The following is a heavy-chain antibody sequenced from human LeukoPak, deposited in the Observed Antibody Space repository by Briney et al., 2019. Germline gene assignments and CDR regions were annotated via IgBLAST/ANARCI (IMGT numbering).Heavy chain of an antibody. J-gene: IGHJ6*03. D-gene: IGHD2/OR15-2a*01. CDR1: GFTFSSYG. Sequence: GGSLRLSCAASGFTFSSYGMHWVRQAPGKGLEWVAFIRYDGSNKYYADSVKGRFTISRDNSKNTLYLQMNSLRAEDTAVYYCAKDLFDLNIYYYYMDVWGKGTTVTVSS. V-gene: IGHV3-30*02. CDR3: AKDLFDLNIYYYYMDV. CDR2: IRYDGSNK.